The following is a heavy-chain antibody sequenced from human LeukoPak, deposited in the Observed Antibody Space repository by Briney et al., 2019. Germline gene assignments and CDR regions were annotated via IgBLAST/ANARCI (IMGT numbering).Heavy chain of an antibody. Sequence: GGSLRLSCAASGLTFSNFAMSWVRQAPGKGLEWVSDINSSGYSTYYADSVRGRFIISRDNSKNTLYLEMRSLRAEDTAAHFCAKSRGGGNSDGLDIWGQGTKVTVSS. CDR2: INSSGYST. CDR3: AKSRGGGNSDGLDI. V-gene: IGHV3-23*01. D-gene: IGHD4-23*01. CDR1: GLTFSNFA. J-gene: IGHJ3*02.